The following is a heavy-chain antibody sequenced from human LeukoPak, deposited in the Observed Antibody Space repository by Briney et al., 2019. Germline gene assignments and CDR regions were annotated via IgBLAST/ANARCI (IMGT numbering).Heavy chain of an antibody. CDR1: GFTYSSYG. V-gene: IGHV3-30*18. D-gene: IGHD6-19*01. J-gene: IGHJ4*02. CDR2: ISYDGSNK. CDR3: AKAGSGY. Sequence: GGSLRLSCAASGFTYSSYGMHWVRQAPGKGLEWVAVISYDGSNKYYADSVKGRFTISRDNSKNTLYLQMNSLRAEDTAVYYCAKAGSGYWGRGTLVTVSS.